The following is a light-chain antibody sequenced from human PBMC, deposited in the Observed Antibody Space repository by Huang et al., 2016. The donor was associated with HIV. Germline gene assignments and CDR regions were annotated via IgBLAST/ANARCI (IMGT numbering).Light chain of an antibody. V-gene: IGKV1-39*01. Sequence: DIQMTQSPSSLSASVGDRVTITCRASQSISSYLNWYQQKPGKAPKLLIYAASSLQSWVTSRFSGSGSGTDFTLTISSLQPEDFATYYCQQSYSQELTFGGGTKVEIK. CDR2: AAS. CDR1: QSISSY. J-gene: IGKJ4*01. CDR3: QQSYSQELT.